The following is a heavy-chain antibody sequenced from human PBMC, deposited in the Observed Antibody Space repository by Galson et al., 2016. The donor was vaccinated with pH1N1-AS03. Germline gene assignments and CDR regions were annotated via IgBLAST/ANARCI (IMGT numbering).Heavy chain of an antibody. Sequence: SLRLSCAASEFIFGDFWMAWVRQAPGKGPEWVANINQDGVKKHYVDSVEGRFTVSRDNAKNSLYLQMNSLRVEDTALYVCVRDYSPGSRNDGWDDAFDIWGRGTLVTVSS. J-gene: IGHJ3*02. D-gene: IGHD1-1*01. CDR1: EFIFGDFW. CDR3: VRDYSPGSRNDGWDDAFDI. V-gene: IGHV3-7*01. CDR2: INQDGVKK.